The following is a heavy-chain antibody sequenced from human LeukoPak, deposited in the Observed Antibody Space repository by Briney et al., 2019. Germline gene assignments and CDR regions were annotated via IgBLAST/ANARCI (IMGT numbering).Heavy chain of an antibody. J-gene: IGHJ5*02. CDR1: GGSFSGYY. D-gene: IGHD2-2*01. CDR3: ARHARYCSSTSCFSPNWFDP. V-gene: IGHV4-34*01. Sequence: PSETLSLTCAVYGGSFSGYYWSWIRQPPGKGLEWIGEINHSGSTNYNPSLKSRVTISVDTSKNQFSLKLSSVTAADTAVYYCARHARYCSSTSCFSPNWFDPWGQGTLVTVSS. CDR2: INHSGST.